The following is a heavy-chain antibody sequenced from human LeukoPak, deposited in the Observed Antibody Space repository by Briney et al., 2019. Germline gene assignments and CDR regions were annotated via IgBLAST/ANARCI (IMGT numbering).Heavy chain of an antibody. CDR3: VRSPQLDP. V-gene: IGHV4-59*01. CDR2: IQNSVTSY. Sequence: SETLSLTCTVSGGSIGSYYWSWVRQPPGKGLEWIGYIQNSVTSYTDNPSLQSRVTISVDTSKNQFSLQVTSVTAADTAVYYCVRSPQLDPWGPGILVTVSS. J-gene: IGHJ5*02. CDR1: GGSIGSYY.